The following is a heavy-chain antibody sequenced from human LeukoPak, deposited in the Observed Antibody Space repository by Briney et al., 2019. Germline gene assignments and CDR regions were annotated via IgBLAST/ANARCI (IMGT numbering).Heavy chain of an antibody. CDR3: ARGAILTGYLFDY. CDR1: GFRFNTYW. CDR2: IKQDGNEK. Sequence: GGSLRLSCAASGFRFNTYWMSWVRQAPGKGLEWVANIKQDGNEKYYADSVKGRFTISRDNGKNSLDLQMNSLRADDTAVYYCARGAILTGYLFDYWGQGTLVTVSS. V-gene: IGHV3-7*04. J-gene: IGHJ4*02. D-gene: IGHD3-9*01.